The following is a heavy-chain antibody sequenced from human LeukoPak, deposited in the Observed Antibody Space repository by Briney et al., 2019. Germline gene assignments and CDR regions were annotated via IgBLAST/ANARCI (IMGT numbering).Heavy chain of an antibody. D-gene: IGHD2-2*01. CDR2: ISYDESNK. V-gene: IGHV3-30-3*01. Sequence: TGGSLRLSCAASGFTFSSYWMSWVRQAPGKGLEWVAVISYDESNKYYADSVKGRFTISRDNSKNTLYLQMNSLRAEDTAVYYCARELSHWQQLLWYYFDYWGQGTLVTVSS. CDR1: GFTFSSYW. J-gene: IGHJ4*02. CDR3: ARELSHWQQLLWYYFDY.